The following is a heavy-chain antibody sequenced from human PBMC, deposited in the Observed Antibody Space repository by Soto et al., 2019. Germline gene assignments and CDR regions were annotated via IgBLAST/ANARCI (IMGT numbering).Heavy chain of an antibody. J-gene: IGHJ4*02. CDR1: GFTFSSYG. V-gene: IGHV3-30*18. CDR3: AKDYSSRWYRRFDY. CDR2: ILYDGSNK. D-gene: IGHD6-13*01. Sequence: QVQLVESGGGVVQPGRSLRLSCAASGFTFSSYGMHWVRQAPGKGLEWVAVILYDGSNKYYAYSVKGRLTISRDNSKNTLYLQMNSLRAEDTAVYYCAKDYSSRWYRRFDYWGQGTLVTVSS.